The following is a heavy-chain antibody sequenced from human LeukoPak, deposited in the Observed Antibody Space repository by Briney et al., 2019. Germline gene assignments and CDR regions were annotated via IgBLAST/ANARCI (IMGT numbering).Heavy chain of an antibody. CDR2: IYYSGSI. CDR3: ARGVLTGSNWFDP. CDR1: GGSISSGGYY. Sequence: RASETLSLTCTVSGGSISSGGYYWSWIRQHPGKGLEWIGYIYYSGSIYYNPSLKSRVTISVDTSKNQFSLKLSSVTAADTAVYYCARGVLTGSNWFDPWGQGTLVTVSS. V-gene: IGHV4-31*03. J-gene: IGHJ5*02. D-gene: IGHD3-9*01.